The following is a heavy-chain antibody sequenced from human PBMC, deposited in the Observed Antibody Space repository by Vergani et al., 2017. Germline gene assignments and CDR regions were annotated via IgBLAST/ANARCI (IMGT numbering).Heavy chain of an antibody. CDR1: GFTFGAYA. CDR3: ARMGITDCYESSGYTPRGAFDI. D-gene: IGHD3-22*01. CDR2: IRITAYGGTT. J-gene: IGHJ3*02. V-gene: IGHV3-49*03. Sequence: EVQLLEPGGGLLQPGGSLRLSCAASGFTFGAYAMSWFRQAPGKGLEWVGFIRITAYGGTTEYAASVKGRFTISRDDSKSIAYLQMNSLKTEDTAGYYCARMGITDCYESSGYTPRGAFDIWSRGRMVTVSS.